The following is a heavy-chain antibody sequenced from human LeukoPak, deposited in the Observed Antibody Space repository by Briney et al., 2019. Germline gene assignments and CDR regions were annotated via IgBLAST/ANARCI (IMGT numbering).Heavy chain of an antibody. V-gene: IGHV4-59*08. J-gene: IGHJ4*02. D-gene: IGHD2-21*01. CDR2: IYYSGST. Sequence: SETLSLTCTVSGDSISNYYWSWIRQPPGKGLEWIGYIYYSGSTNHNPSLKSRVTISLDTSKNQFSLKLTSVTAADTAVYYCARPPLLDYWGQGTLVTVSS. CDR3: ARPPLLDY. CDR1: GDSISNYY.